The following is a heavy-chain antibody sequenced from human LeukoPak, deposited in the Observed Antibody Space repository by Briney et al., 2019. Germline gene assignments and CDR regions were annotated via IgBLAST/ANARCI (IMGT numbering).Heavy chain of an antibody. J-gene: IGHJ6*02. Sequence: PGGSLRLSCAASGFTFSSYWMSWVRQAPGKGLEWVANIKQDGSEKYYVDSVKGRFTISRDNAKNSLYLQMYSLRAEDTAVYYCARDSTGITIFGVVIIYYYYGMDVWGQGTTVTVSS. CDR3: ARDSTGITIFGVVIIYYYYGMDV. D-gene: IGHD3-3*01. V-gene: IGHV3-7*01. CDR2: IKQDGSEK. CDR1: GFTFSSYW.